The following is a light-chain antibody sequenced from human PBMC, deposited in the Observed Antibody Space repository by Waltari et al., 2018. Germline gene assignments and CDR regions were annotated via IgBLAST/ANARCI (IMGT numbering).Light chain of an antibody. Sequence: NFMLTQPHSVSESPGKTVTISCTRSSGSIASNYVQWYQQRPGSAPTTVIYENNQRPSGVSDRFSGSIDRSSNSAPLTISGLKAEDEADYYCQSYYGTDWVFGGGTKLTVL. CDR2: ENN. CDR1: SGSIASNY. V-gene: IGLV6-57*04. CDR3: QSYYGTDWV. J-gene: IGLJ3*02.